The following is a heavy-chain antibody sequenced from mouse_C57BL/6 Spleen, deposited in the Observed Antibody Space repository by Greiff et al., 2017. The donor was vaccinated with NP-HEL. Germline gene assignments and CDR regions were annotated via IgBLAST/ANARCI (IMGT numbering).Heavy chain of an antibody. D-gene: IGHD1-1*01. CDR1: GYTFTSYG. J-gene: IGHJ3*01. CDR3: ARQNYGSSYEAY. CDR2: IYPRSGNT. Sequence: QVQLQQSGAELARPGASVKLSCKASGYTFTSYGISWVKQRTGQGLEWIGEIYPRSGNTYYNEKFKGKATLTADKSSSTAYMELRSLTSEDSAVDFCARQNYGSSYEAYWGQGTLVTVSA. V-gene: IGHV1-81*01.